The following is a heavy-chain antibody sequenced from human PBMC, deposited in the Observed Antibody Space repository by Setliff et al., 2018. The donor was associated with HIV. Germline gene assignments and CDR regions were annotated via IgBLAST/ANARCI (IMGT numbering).Heavy chain of an antibody. V-gene: IGHV4-34*01. D-gene: IGHD1-26*01. CDR3: ASRRAAMWHGLFVGFEN. J-gene: IGHJ4*02. CDR1: GGSFSGSY. Sequence: ETLSLTCAVYGGSFSGSYWSWIRQPPGKGLEWIGEINHSGSTNYSPSLKSRVTISEDTSKNQFSLKLSSVTAADTAVYYCASRRAAMWHGLFVGFENWGQGTLVTVSS. CDR2: INHSGST.